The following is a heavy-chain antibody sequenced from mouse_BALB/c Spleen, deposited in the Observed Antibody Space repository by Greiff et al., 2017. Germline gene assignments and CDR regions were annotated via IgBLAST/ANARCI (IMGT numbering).Heavy chain of an antibody. CDR1: GFSLTGYG. CDR3: ARSSDSWLDY. J-gene: IGHJ3*01. D-gene: IGHD2-13*01. CDR2: IWGDGST. Sequence: QVQLKQSGPGLVAPSQSLSITCTVPGFSLTGYGVNWGRQPLGKGLEWLGMIWGDGSTDYNSAFKSRLSISKNNYKSQVFLKMNSLQTDDTARYYCARSSDSWLDYWGRGTMVTVTA. V-gene: IGHV2-6-7*01.